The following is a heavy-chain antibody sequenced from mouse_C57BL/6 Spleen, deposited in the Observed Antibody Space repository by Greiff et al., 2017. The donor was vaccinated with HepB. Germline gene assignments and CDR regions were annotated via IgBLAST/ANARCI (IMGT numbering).Heavy chain of an antibody. J-gene: IGHJ3*01. CDR1: GYTFTSYW. CDR2: IDPSDSET. CDR3: AREDTGSWFAD. D-gene: IGHD4-1*01. Sequence: QVQLQQPGAELVRPGSSVKLSCKASGYTFTSYWMHWVKQRPIQGLEWIGNIDPSDSETHYNQKFKDKATLTVDKSSSTAYMQLSSLTSEDSAVYYCAREDTGSWFADWGQGTLVTVSA. V-gene: IGHV1-52*01.